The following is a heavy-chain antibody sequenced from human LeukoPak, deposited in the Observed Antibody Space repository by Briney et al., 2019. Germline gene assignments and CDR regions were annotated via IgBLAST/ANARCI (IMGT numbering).Heavy chain of an antibody. CDR3: ARVAYSKSLYYYYYMDV. Sequence: SVKVSCKASGGTFSSYAISWVRQAPGQGLEWMGGIIPIFGTANYAQKFQGRVTITTDESTSTAYMELSSLRSEDTAVYHCARVAYSKSLYYYYYMDVWGKGTTVTVSS. CDR2: IIPIFGTA. J-gene: IGHJ6*03. CDR1: GGTFSSYA. V-gene: IGHV1-69*05. D-gene: IGHD4-11*01.